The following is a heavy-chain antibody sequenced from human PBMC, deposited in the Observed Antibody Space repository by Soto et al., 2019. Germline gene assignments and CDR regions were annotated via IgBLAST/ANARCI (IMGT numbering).Heavy chain of an antibody. V-gene: IGHV4-34*01. J-gene: IGHJ6*02. CDR3: ARADRTLVTSYSLDV. CDR2: INHSGTI. Sequence: SETLSLTCAVYGGSFSGYYWTWIRQPPGKGLEWIGEINHSGTINFNPSLKSRLTISLNTSKKHFSLKLSSVTDADTAAYYCARADRTLVTSYSLDVWGQGTTVTVSS. CDR1: GGSFSGYY. D-gene: IGHD2-21*02.